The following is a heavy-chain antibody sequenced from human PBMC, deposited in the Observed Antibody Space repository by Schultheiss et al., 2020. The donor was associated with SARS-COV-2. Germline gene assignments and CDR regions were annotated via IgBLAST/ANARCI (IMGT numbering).Heavy chain of an antibody. CDR1: GYSISSSNW. CDR3: ATTTVTTIGNWFDP. J-gene: IGHJ5*02. D-gene: IGHD4-17*01. Sequence: SETLSLTCAVSGYSISSSNWWGWIRQPPGKGLEWIGYIYYSGSTNYNPSLKSRVTISVDTSKNQFSLKLSSVTAADTAVYYCATTTVTTIGNWFDPWGQGTLVTVSS. V-gene: IGHV4-28*01. CDR2: IYYSGST.